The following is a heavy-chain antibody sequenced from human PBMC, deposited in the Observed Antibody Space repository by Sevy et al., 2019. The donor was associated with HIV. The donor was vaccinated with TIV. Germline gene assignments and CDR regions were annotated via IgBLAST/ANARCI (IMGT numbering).Heavy chain of an antibody. V-gene: IGHV3-30-3*01. D-gene: IGHD3-10*01. J-gene: IGHJ6*01. Sequence: GGSLRLSCAASGFTFSAYAVHWVRQAPGKGLEWVAVISHDGNEEDYAQSVRGRFTLSRDNSKKTLFLQMNGLRTDDTGLYYCARDKGSEFFDGMDFWGQGTTVTVSS. CDR3: ARDKGSEFFDGMDF. CDR1: GFTFSAYA. CDR2: ISHDGNEE.